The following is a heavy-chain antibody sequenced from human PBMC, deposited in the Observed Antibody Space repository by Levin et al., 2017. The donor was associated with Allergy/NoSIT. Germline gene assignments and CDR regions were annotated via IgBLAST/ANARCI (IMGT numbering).Heavy chain of an antibody. CDR1: GYSITSDYY. CDR3: VRGMSKRNGMDV. V-gene: IGHV4-38-2*01. Sequence: SQTLSLTCAVSGYSITSDYYWGWIRQSPGKGLEWIGSIYHSGSTHYNPSLKNRALVSRDTSKNQFSLNLTSVTAADTPVFYCVRGMSKRNGMDVWGQGTTVSVSS. D-gene: IGHD5/OR15-5a*01. CDR2: IYHSGST. J-gene: IGHJ6*02.